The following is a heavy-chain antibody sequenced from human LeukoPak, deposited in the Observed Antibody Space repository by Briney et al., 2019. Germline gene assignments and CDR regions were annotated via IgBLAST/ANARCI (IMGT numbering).Heavy chain of an antibody. CDR1: GGSFSGYY. D-gene: IGHD6-13*01. J-gene: IGHJ4*02. Sequence: SETLSLTCAVYGGSFSGYYWSWIRQPPGKGLEWIGEINHSGSTNYNPSLKSRVTISVDTSKNQFSLKLSSVTAADTAVYYCAREKEDSGSWTSFDYWGQGTPVTVSS. V-gene: IGHV4-34*01. CDR3: AREKEDSGSWTSFDY. CDR2: INHSGST.